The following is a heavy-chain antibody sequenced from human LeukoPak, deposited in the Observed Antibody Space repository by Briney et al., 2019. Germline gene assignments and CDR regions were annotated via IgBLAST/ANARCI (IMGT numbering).Heavy chain of an antibody. CDR1: GYTFTSYD. J-gene: IGHJ4*02. V-gene: IGHV1-8*01. D-gene: IGHD2-15*01. Sequence: ASVKVSCKASGYTFTSYDINWVRQATGQGLEWMGWMNPNSGNTGYAQKFQGRVTMTRNTSISTAYMELSSLRSEDTAVYYCARAYCSGGSCYSPPGYWGQGTLVTVSS. CDR2: MNPNSGNT. CDR3: ARAYCSGGSCYSPPGY.